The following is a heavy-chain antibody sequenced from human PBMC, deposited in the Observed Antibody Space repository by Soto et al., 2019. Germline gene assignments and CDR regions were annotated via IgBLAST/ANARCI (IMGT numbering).Heavy chain of an antibody. CDR2: IYSIGST. Sequence: SETLDLTCTVPGDSIGRYYWTCLRLLPGKGLEWIGYIYSIGSTNYNPSLRSRVTMSIDTSQEQFSLKLSSVTAADTAVYYCARVLVASGGINDAFDIWGQGTVVT. V-gene: IGHV4-59*12. CDR1: GDSIGRYY. D-gene: IGHD1-26*01. J-gene: IGHJ3*02. CDR3: ARVLVASGGINDAFDI.